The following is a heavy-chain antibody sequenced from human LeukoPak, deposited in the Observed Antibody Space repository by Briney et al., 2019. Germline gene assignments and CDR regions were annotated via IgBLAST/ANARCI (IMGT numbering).Heavy chain of an antibody. CDR3: ARGPNPNYYDSSGYTPLGY. Sequence: EASVKVSCKASGGTFSSYAISWVRQAPGQGLEWMGRIIPILGIANYAQKFQGRVTITADKSTSTAYMELSSLRSEDTAVYYCARGPNPNYYDSSGYTPLGYWGQGTLVTVSS. J-gene: IGHJ4*02. CDR1: GGTFSSYA. V-gene: IGHV1-69*04. D-gene: IGHD3-22*01. CDR2: IIPILGIA.